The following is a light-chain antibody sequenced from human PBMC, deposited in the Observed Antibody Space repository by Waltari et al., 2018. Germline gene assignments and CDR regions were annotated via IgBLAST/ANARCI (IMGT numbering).Light chain of an antibody. V-gene: IGLV2-23*02. CDR1: SSAVGPYNL. CDR2: GVN. J-gene: IGLJ2*01. CDR3: CSSAGSSTYVV. Sequence: QPALTQPAPVSGSPGQSIPVSCTGTSSAVGPYNLVSWYQQHPGKAPKLIIYGVNKRPSGVSDRFSGSKSGNTASLTISGLQAEDEADYYCCSSAGSSTYVVFGGGTKLTVL.